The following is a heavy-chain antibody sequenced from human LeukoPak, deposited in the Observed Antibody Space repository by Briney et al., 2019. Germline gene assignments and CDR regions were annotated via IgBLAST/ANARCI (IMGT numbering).Heavy chain of an antibody. CDR1: GFTFSSYA. V-gene: IGHV3-23*01. J-gene: IGHJ4*02. CDR3: ARGYYDSSGYFRFDY. D-gene: IGHD3-22*01. Sequence: PGGSLGLSCAASGFTFSSYAMSWVRQAPGKGLEWVSAISGSGGSTYYADSVKGRFTISRDNSKNTLYLQMNSLRAEDTAVYYCARGYYDSSGYFRFDYWGQGTLVTVSS. CDR2: ISGSGGST.